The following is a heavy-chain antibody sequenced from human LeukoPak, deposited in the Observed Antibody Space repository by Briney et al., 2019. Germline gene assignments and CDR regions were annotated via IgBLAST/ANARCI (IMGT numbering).Heavy chain of an antibody. V-gene: IGHV1-2*02. D-gene: IGHD1-26*01. CDR1: EYTFTGYC. CDR2: INPNSGGT. J-gene: IGHJ4*02. Sequence: ASVKVSCKASEYTFTGYCMHWVRQAPGQGLEWMGWINPNSGGTNYAQKFQGRVTMTRDTSISTAYMELSRLRSDDTAVYYCARRVGATSYFDYWGQGTLVTVSS. CDR3: ARRVGATSYFDY.